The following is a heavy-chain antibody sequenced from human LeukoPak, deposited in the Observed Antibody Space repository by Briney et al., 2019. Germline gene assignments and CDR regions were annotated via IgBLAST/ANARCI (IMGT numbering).Heavy chain of an antibody. CDR2: ISSSSSYI. CDR1: GFTFSSYS. D-gene: IGHD3-3*01. V-gene: IGHV3-21*01. CDR3: ARDAHYDFFLDRYGMDV. J-gene: IGHJ6*02. Sequence: GGSLRLSCAASGFTFSSYSMNWVRQAPGKGLEWVSSISSSSSYIYYADSVKGRFTISRDNAKNSLYLQMNSLRAEDTAVYYCARDAHYDFFLDRYGMDVWGQGTTVTVSS.